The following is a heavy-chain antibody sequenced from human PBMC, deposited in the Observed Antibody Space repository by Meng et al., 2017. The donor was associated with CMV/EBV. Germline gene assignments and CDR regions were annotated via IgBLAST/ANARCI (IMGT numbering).Heavy chain of an antibody. J-gene: IGHJ3*02. CDR2: IYPGDSDT. V-gene: IGHV5-51*01. CDR1: GYSFTNYW. Sequence: GESLKISCKASGYSFTNYWIGWVRQMPGKGLEWMGIIYPGDSDTRYSPSFQGQVTISADNSISTAYLQWWSSLKASDTAMYYCARLSSHYDFWSGLYVGDGFDMWGQGTMVTVSS. D-gene: IGHD3-3*01. CDR3: ARLSSHYDFWSGLYVGDGFDM.